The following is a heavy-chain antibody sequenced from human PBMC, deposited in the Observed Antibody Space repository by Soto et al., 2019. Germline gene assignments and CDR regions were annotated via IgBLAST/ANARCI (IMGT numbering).Heavy chain of an antibody. V-gene: IGHV4-34*01. D-gene: IGHD2-2*01. Sequence: PSETLSLTCVVYGGSFSGYYWSWIRQSPGKGLEWIGGINHRGSTNYNPSLESRVTISVDTSKNQFSLKLPSVTAADTAMYYCARDGFCTSTTCRVGNWFDPWGQGTLGTVPQ. CDR2: INHRGST. CDR1: GGSFSGYY. J-gene: IGHJ5*02. CDR3: ARDGFCTSTTCRVGNWFDP.